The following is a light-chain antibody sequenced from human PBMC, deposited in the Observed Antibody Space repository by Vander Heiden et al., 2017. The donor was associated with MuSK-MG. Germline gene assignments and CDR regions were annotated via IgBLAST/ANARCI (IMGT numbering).Light chain of an antibody. CDR3: SSHTSSSAGV. Sequence: QSALTHPASVPGSPGQPITISCTGTSSDVGGYNYVSWYQQHPGKAPKRRIYEVSNRPSGVSNRCSGSKSGNTASLSISGLQAEDEADYYCSSHTSSSAGVFGGGTKLTVL. J-gene: IGLJ3*02. V-gene: IGLV2-14*01. CDR2: EVS. CDR1: SSDVGGYNY.